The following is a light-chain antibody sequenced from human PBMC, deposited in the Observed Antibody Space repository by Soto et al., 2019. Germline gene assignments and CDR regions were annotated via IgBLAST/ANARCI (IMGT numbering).Light chain of an antibody. J-gene: IGKJ1*01. CDR1: QSLVYSDGNSY. V-gene: IGKV2-30*01. CDR2: RVS. Sequence: DVVMTQSPLSLPVTLGQPASISCKSSQSLVYSDGNSYLNWFQQRPGQSPRRLIYRVSNRDSGVPDRFSGSGSATDFTLKISRVEAGDVATYYCMQGTPWPPTFGQGTKVEIQ. CDR3: MQGTPWPPT.